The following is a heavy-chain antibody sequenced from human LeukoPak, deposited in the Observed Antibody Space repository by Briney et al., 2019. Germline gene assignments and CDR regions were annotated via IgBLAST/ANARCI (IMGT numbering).Heavy chain of an antibody. CDR3: ARVSSGDPYFAY. Sequence: GGSLRLSCAASGFTFSNYDMHWVRQATGKGLEWVSAIGTAGDTYYPGSVKGRFIISRENAKNSLYLYMNSLRAGDTAVYYCARVSSGDPYFAYWGQGTLVTVSS. CDR2: IGTAGDT. J-gene: IGHJ4*02. D-gene: IGHD4-17*01. V-gene: IGHV3-13*01. CDR1: GFTFSNYD.